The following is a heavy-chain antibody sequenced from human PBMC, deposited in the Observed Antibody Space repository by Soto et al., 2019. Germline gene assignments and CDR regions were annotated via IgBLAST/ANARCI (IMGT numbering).Heavy chain of an antibody. Sequence: SETLSLTCAVYGGSFSGYYWSWIRQPPGKGLEWIGEINHSGSTNYNPSLKSRVTISVDTSKNQFSLKLSSVTAADTAVYYCAPDVYSSSSPANWGQGTLVTVSS. CDR2: INHSGST. D-gene: IGHD6-13*01. CDR1: GGSFSGYY. CDR3: APDVYSSSSPAN. V-gene: IGHV4-34*01. J-gene: IGHJ4*02.